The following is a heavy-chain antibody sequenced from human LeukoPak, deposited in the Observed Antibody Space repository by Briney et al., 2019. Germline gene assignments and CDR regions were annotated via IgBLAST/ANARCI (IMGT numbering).Heavy chain of an antibody. V-gene: IGHV1-8*01. CDR2: MNPDSGNT. D-gene: IGHD7-27*01. CDR3: ARNVPRTGDFYY. Sequence: ASVKVSCKASRYTFTSYDINWVRQATGQGLEWMGWMNPDSGNTGYAQRFQGRITLTRDTSINTAYMELSSLRSEDTAVYYCARNVPRTGDFYYWGQGTLVTVSS. CDR1: RYTFTSYD. J-gene: IGHJ4*02.